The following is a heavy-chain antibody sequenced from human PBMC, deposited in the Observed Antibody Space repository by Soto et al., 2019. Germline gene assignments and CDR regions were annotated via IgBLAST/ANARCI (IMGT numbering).Heavy chain of an antibody. Sequence: QVQLEQSGAEVKKPGASVKVSCKASGNTFPTYDINWVRQATGQGLEWMGWININSGNTAYAQKFQGRFIMTRNTSINTVYMELSSLRSDDTAVYFCSKGYAMDVWGQGTTVIVSS. CDR1: GNTFPTYD. CDR2: ININSGNT. V-gene: IGHV1-8*01. J-gene: IGHJ6*02. CDR3: SKGYAMDV.